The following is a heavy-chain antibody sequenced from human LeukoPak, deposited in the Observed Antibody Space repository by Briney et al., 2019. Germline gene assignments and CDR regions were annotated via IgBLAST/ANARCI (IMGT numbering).Heavy chain of an antibody. D-gene: IGHD3-22*01. CDR1: GYTYTSYY. Sequence: ASXKVSCKASGYTYTSYYMHWVRQAPGQGLEWMGIINPSGGSTRYAQKFQGRVTMTRDTSTSTVYMELSSLRSEDTAVYYCARDLHAEVYDSSGYYYYWGQGTLVTVSS. J-gene: IGHJ4*02. V-gene: IGHV1-46*01. CDR2: INPSGGST. CDR3: ARDLHAEVYDSSGYYYY.